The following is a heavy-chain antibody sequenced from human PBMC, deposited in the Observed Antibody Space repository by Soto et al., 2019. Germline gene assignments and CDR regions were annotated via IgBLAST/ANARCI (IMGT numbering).Heavy chain of an antibody. Sequence: PGESLKISCKGSGYSFTTYWIAWVRQMPGKGLEWMGVIYPGDSDTKYRPSFQGQVTISADKSLSTAYLQWSSLKASDSAMYYCARQGSCTSHGCIYYGLDVWGQGTTVTVSS. CDR3: ARQGSCTSHGCIYYGLDV. J-gene: IGHJ6*02. CDR2: IYPGDSDT. V-gene: IGHV5-51*01. D-gene: IGHD2-8*01. CDR1: GYSFTTYW.